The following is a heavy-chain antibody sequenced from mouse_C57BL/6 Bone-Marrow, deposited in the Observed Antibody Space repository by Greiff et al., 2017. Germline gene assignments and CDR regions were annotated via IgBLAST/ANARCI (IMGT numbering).Heavy chain of an antibody. D-gene: IGHD1-1*01. CDR2: IDPVDGET. Sequence: VQLQQSGAELVKPGASVKLSCTASGFNIKDYYMHWVKQRTEQGLEWIGRIDPVDGETKYAPKFPGKATITADTSSNTAYLQLSSLTSEDTAVYYCAPYYYGSSYSWFAYWGQGTLVTVSA. CDR3: APYYYGSSYSWFAY. CDR1: GFNIKDYY. J-gene: IGHJ3*01. V-gene: IGHV14-2*01.